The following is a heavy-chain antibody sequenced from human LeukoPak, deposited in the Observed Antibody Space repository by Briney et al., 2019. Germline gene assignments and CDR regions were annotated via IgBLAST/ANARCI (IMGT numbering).Heavy chain of an antibody. CDR2: MHPDTGDT. J-gene: IGHJ3*02. D-gene: IGHD5-24*01. Sequence: GASVKVSCKTSGYTFTNNDIHWVRQAPGQALEWMGWMHPDTGDTGYAQKFQGRVSMTRNTSISTAYMELSSLRSEDTAVYYCARAGGWLYSCAFDIWGQGTMVTVSS. V-gene: IGHV1-8*01. CDR3: ARAGGWLYSCAFDI. CDR1: GYTFTNND.